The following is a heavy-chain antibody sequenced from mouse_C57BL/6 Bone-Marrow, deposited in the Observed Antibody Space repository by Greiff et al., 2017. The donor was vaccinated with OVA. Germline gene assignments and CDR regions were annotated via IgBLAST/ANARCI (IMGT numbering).Heavy chain of an antibody. CDR1: GYTFTDYN. CDR2: INPNNGGT. CDR3: ARRGYSPFAY. V-gene: IGHV1-22*01. Sequence: VHVKQSGPELVKPGASVKMSCKASGYTFTDYNMHWVKQSHGKSLEWIGYINPNNGGTSYNQKFKGKATLTVNKSSSTAYMELRSLTSEDSAVYYCARRGYSPFAYWGQGTLVTVSA. J-gene: IGHJ3*01. D-gene: IGHD2-12*01.